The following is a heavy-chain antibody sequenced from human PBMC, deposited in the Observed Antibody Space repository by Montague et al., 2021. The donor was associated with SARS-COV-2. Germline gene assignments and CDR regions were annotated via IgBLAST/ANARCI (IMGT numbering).Heavy chain of an antibody. V-gene: IGHV3-30*04. CDR3: ARELSTSVSMIVSH. Sequence: SPRLSCAASGFTSSTYAMHWVRQAPGKGLEWVGLISYNGGNEYYADSVKGRYIISRDNSKNTLYLEMNSLRPEDTAVYYCARELSTSVSMIVSHWGRGTLVTVSS. D-gene: IGHD3-22*01. J-gene: IGHJ4*02. CDR1: GFTSSTYA. CDR2: ISYNGGNE.